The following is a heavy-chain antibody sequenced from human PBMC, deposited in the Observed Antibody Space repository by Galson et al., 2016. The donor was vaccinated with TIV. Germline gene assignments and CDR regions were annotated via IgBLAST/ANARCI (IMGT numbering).Heavy chain of an antibody. V-gene: IGHV3-33*01. CDR1: GFTFGSYG. D-gene: IGHD3/OR15-3a*01. J-gene: IGHJ4*02. CDR3: AREFRDYYFDY. Sequence: LRLSCAASGFTFGSYGMHWVRQAPGKGLEWVAGLWFDGSHISYGDPVTGRVTISRDNARKMLYLQMKSLRAEDTALYYCAREFRDYYFDYWGQGTLVTVSS. CDR2: LWFDGSHI.